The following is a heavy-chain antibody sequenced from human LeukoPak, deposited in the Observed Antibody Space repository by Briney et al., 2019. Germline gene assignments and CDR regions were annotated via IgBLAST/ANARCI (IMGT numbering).Heavy chain of an antibody. V-gene: IGHV3-48*03. J-gene: IGHJ3*02. CDR1: GFTFSSYE. Sequence: GGSLRLSCAASGFTFSSYEMNWVRQAPGKGLEWVSYISSSGSTIYYADSVKGRFTISRDNAKNSLYLQMNSLRAEDTAVYYCAREGHYYDSSGLHDAFDIWGQGTMVTVSS. D-gene: IGHD3-22*01. CDR2: ISSSGSTI. CDR3: AREGHYYDSSGLHDAFDI.